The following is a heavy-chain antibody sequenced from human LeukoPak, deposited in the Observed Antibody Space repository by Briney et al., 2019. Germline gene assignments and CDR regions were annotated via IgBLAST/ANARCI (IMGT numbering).Heavy chain of an antibody. Sequence: PGGSLRLSCAASGFTFSSYAMSWVRQAPGKGLEWISAISGSGGSTYYADSVKGRFTISRDNSKNTLYLQMNSLRAEDTAVYYCAKDETAMVTGFDYWGQGTLVTVSS. V-gene: IGHV3-23*01. CDR2: ISGSGGST. J-gene: IGHJ4*02. D-gene: IGHD5-18*01. CDR1: GFTFSSYA. CDR3: AKDETAMVTGFDY.